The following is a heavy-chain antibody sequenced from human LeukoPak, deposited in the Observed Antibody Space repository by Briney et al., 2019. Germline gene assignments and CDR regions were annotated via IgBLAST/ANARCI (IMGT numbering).Heavy chain of an antibody. CDR3: ASYGYDSSGYYLSDHDAFDI. CDR1: GGSISSSSYY. V-gene: IGHV4-39*07. D-gene: IGHD3-22*01. Sequence: SETLSLTCTISGGSISSSSYYWGWIRQPPGKGLEWIGSIYYSGSTYYNPSLKSRVTISVDTSKNQFSLKLSSVTAADTAVYYCASYGYDSSGYYLSDHDAFDIWGQGTMVTVSS. J-gene: IGHJ3*02. CDR2: IYYSGST.